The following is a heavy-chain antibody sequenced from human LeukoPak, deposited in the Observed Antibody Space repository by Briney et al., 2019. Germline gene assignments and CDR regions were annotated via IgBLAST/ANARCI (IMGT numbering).Heavy chain of an antibody. J-gene: IGHJ3*02. V-gene: IGHV4-59*11. CDR2: ISYIGST. CDR1: GGSISSHY. CDR3: ARDPTTVTKGLDI. D-gene: IGHD4-17*01. Sequence: PSETLSLTCTVSGGSISSHYWSWIRQPPGKGLEWIGYISYIGSTNYNPSLKSRVTISVDTSKNQFSLKLSSMTAADAAVYFCARDPTTVTKGLDIWGQGAMVTVSS.